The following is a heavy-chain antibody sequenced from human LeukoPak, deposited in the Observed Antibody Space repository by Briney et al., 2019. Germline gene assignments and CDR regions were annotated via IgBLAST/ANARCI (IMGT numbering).Heavy chain of an antibody. CDR2: ISSSGSTI. D-gene: IGHD3-22*01. V-gene: IGHV3-11*04. CDR1: GFTFSDYY. Sequence: GGSLRLSCAASGFTFSDYYMSWIRQAPGKGLEWVSYISSSGSTIYYADSVKGRFTISRDNAKNSLYLQMNSLRAEDTAVYYCARAYYYDSSGYKNWFDPWGQGTLVTVSS. CDR3: ARAYYYDSSGYKNWFDP. J-gene: IGHJ5*02.